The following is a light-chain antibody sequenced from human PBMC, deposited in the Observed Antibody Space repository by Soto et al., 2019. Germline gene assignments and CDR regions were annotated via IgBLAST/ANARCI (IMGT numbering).Light chain of an antibody. J-gene: IGLJ1*01. V-gene: IGLV1-51*01. CDR3: GTWDDILVSYV. Sequence: QAVVTQPPSVSAAPGQRVIISCSGSSTNIGDNYVSWYQHLPGTAPKLVVYDNDRRPSELPGRFSGSKSGTSATLVITGLQTGDEADYYCGTWDDILVSYVFGAGTKLTVL. CDR1: STNIGDNY. CDR2: DND.